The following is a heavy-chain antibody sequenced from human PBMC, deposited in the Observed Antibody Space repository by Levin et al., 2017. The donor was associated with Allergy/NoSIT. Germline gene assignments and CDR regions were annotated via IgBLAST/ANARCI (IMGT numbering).Heavy chain of an antibody. CDR3: TRTDDSGRGFDN. CDR1: GFTFSDSA. D-gene: IGHD6-19*01. V-gene: IGHV3-73*01. Sequence: PGGSLRLSCAASGFTFSDSAMHWVRQASGKGLEWVGRIRSKANNHATAYAASVKGRFTISRDDSKNTASLQMNSLKSEDTAVYYCTRTDDSGRGFDNWGQGTLVTVSS. CDR2: IRSKANNHAT. J-gene: IGHJ4*02.